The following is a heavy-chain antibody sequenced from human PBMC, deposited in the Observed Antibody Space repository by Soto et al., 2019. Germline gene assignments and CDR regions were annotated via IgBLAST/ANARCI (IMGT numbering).Heavy chain of an antibody. D-gene: IGHD6-13*01. CDR3: AKDRGRATAGEYYYYGMDV. J-gene: IGHJ6*02. CDR1: GYTFTSYY. V-gene: IGHV1-46*01. CDR2: INPSGGST. Sequence: ASVKVSCKVSGYTFTSYYIHWVRQAPGQGLEWMGMINPSGGSTDYAQNFQGRVTMTRDPSTSTVYMELSSLRSDDTAVYYCAKDRGRATAGEYYYYGMDVWGQGNTVTVS.